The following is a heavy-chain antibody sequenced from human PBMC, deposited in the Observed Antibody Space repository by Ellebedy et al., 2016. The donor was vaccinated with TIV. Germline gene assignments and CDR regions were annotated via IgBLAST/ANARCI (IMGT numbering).Heavy chain of an antibody. CDR3: ARVDQLLLGMDV. Sequence: SETLSLTCTVSGGSVSSYYWSWIRQPPGKGLEWIGYFYYSGSTNYNPSLKSRVTISVDTSKDHFSLRLSSVTAADTAVYYCARVDQLLLGMDVWGQGTTVTVSS. CDR2: FYYSGST. D-gene: IGHD2-2*01. V-gene: IGHV4-59*02. CDR1: GGSVSSYY. J-gene: IGHJ6*02.